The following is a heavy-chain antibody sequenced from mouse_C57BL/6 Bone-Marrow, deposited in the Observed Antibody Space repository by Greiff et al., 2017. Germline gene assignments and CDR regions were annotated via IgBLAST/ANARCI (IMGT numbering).Heavy chain of an antibody. Sequence: VQLKESGPGLVKPSQSLSLTCSVTGYSITSGYYWNWIRQFPGNKLEWMGYISYDGINTYNPSLKNRISITRDPSTNQFFLKLNSVTTEDTATYYCAREGWLLPYAMDYWGQGTSVTVSS. J-gene: IGHJ4*01. V-gene: IGHV3-6*01. D-gene: IGHD2-3*01. CDR2: ISYDGIN. CDR3: AREGWLLPYAMDY. CDR1: GYSITSGYY.